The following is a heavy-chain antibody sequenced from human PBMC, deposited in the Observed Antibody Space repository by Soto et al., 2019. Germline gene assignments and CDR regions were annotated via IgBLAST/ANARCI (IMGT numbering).Heavy chain of an antibody. CDR1: GVAFSFYS. CDR3: AKYSGDFPVYNGLNV. V-gene: IGHV3-23*01. CDR2: ISGNGGTT. D-gene: IGHD1-26*01. Sequence: EVVLLESGGGLVQPGGSLRLSCEVSGVAFSFYSMSWVRQAPGKGLEWVASISGNGGTTYYAASGKGRFTFSRDNSKNTLYLQMTFLRVDDTAVYYCAKYSGDFPVYNGLNVWGQGTTVTVSS. J-gene: IGHJ6*02.